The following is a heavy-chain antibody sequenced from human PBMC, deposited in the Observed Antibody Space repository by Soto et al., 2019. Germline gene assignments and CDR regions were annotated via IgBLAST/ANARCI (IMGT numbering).Heavy chain of an antibody. J-gene: IGHJ6*02. D-gene: IGHD2-2*01. CDR2: IDPSDSYT. V-gene: IGHV5-10-1*01. CDR1: GYSFTSYW. Sequence: GESLKISCKGSGYSFTSYWISWVRQMPGKGLEWMGRIDPSDSYTNYSPSFQGHVTISADKSISTAYLQWSSLKASDTAMYYCARHVIVVVPAATRYYYYGMDVWGQGTTVTVS. CDR3: ARHVIVVVPAATRYYYYGMDV.